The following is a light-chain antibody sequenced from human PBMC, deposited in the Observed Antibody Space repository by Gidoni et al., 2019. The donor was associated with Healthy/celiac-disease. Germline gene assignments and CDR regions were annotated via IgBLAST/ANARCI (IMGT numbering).Light chain of an antibody. CDR3: QQRSNWPPWT. CDR1: QSVSSY. J-gene: IGKJ1*01. V-gene: IGKV3-11*01. CDR2: DAS. Sequence: ILLTPSPPTLSLSPGERATLSCRASQSVSSYLAWYQQKPGQAPRLLIYDASNRATGIPARFSGSGSGTDFTLTISSLEPEDFAVYYCQQRSNWPPWTFGQXTKVEIK.